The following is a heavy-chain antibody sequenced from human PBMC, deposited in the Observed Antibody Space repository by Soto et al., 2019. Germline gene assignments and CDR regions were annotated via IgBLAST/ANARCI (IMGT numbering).Heavy chain of an antibody. CDR2: ISYDGSNK. CDR1: GFTFSSYA. J-gene: IGHJ6*02. Sequence: QVQLVESGGGVVQPGRSLRLSCAASGFTFSSYAMHWVRQAPGKGLEWVAVISYDGSNKYYADSVKGRFTISRDNSKNTLYLRMNSLRAEDTAVYYCARDLYYYDSSGYYYGYYYYYGMDVWGQGTTVTVSS. CDR3: ARDLYYYDSSGYYYGYYYYYGMDV. V-gene: IGHV3-30-3*01. D-gene: IGHD3-22*01.